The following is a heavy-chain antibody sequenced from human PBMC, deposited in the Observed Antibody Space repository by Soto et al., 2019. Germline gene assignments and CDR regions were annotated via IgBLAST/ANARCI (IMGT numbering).Heavy chain of an antibody. CDR3: ARDVFCGGAPACPDMDV. J-gene: IGHJ6*02. V-gene: IGHV1-18*04. Sequence: QVVLEQSGGEVKKPGASVKVSSKASGYTFRGYSITWVRQAPGQGLEWMGRISGYNGNTNYARTLRGRLTLTTDTSTSTAYMELRSLTSDDTAVYYCARDVFCGGAPACPDMDVWGQGTTVTVSS. CDR1: GYTFRGYS. D-gene: IGHD2-21*01. CDR2: ISGYNGNT.